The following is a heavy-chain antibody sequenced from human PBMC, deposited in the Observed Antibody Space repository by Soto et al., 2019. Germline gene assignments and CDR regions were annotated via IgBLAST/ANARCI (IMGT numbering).Heavy chain of an antibody. CDR3: ARDVGGYDYPQHFDY. V-gene: IGHV3-21*01. CDR1: GFTFSSYS. D-gene: IGHD5-12*01. Sequence: EVQLVESGGDLVKPGGSLRLSCAASGFTFSSYSMNWVRQAPGKGLEWVSSISSSSSYIYYADSVKGRFTISRDNAKNSLYLQMNSLRAEDTAVYYCARDVGGYDYPQHFDYWGQGTLVTVSS. J-gene: IGHJ4*02. CDR2: ISSSSSYI.